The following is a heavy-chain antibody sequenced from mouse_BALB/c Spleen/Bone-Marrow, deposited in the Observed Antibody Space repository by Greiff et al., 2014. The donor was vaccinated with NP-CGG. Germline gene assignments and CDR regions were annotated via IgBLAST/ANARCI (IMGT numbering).Heavy chain of an antibody. D-gene: IGHD1-1*01. CDR1: GFNIKDTY. Sequence: VQLQQPGAALVKPGASVKLSCTASGFNIKDTYMHWVKQRPEQGLGWIGRIDPANGNTKYDPKFQGKATITADTSSNTAYLQLSSLTSEDTAVYYCANYYYGSHFDYWGQGTTLTVSS. J-gene: IGHJ2*01. CDR3: ANYYYGSHFDY. V-gene: IGHV14-3*02. CDR2: IDPANGNT.